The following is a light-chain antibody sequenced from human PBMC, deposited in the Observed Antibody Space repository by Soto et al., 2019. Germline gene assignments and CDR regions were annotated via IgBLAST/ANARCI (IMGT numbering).Light chain of an antibody. J-gene: IGLJ2*01. CDR3: GTWDNCLSAVV. Sequence: QSVLTQPPSVSAAPGQKVTISCSGSTSNIGNNYVSWYQQFPGTAPKLLIYDNNKRPSGIPDRFSGSKSGTSATLGVTGLQSGDEADYHCGTWDNCLSAVVFCGGTQLSV. CDR2: DNN. CDR1: TSNIGNNY. V-gene: IGLV1-51*01.